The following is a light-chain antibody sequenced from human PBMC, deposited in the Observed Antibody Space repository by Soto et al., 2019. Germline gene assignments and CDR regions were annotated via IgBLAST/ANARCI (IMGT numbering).Light chain of an antibody. CDR1: SSDVGGYNY. CDR3: CSYAGSYKFV. CDR2: DVS. Sequence: QSALTQPRSVSGSPGQSVTISCTGTSSDVGGYNYVSWYQQHPGKAPKLMIYDVSKRPSGVPDRFSGSKSGNTASLTISGLQAEDEADYYCCSYAGSYKFVFGNGTKVTV. J-gene: IGLJ1*01. V-gene: IGLV2-11*01.